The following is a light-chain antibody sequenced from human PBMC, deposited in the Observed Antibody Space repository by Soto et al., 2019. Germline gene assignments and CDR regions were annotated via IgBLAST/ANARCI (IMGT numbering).Light chain of an antibody. Sequence: EIQMTQSPSTLSASVGERVTITCRASQSVSSWLAWYQQKPGKAPKLLIYDASSLASGIPSRFSGSGSGTEFTLTISSLQPDDFATYYCQQCNFCPWTFGQGTKVDIK. V-gene: IGKV1-5*01. CDR3: QQCNFCPWT. CDR1: QSVSSW. J-gene: IGKJ1*01. CDR2: DAS.